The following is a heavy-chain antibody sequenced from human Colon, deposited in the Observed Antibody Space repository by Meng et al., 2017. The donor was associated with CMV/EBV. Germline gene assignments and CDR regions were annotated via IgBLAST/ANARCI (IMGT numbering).Heavy chain of an antibody. J-gene: IGHJ4*02. D-gene: IGHD1-26*01. CDR1: GYTFTGYF. Sequence: QVLRGQAGAEVKKPGASVKVSCKASGYTFTGYFMYWVRQAPGQGLEWLGVINPITGGTNYAQKFQGRVTMTRDTSMNTAYMELSRLRSDDTAVYYCASLSGGDFDYWGQGTLVTVSS. CDR2: INPITGGT. V-gene: IGHV1-2*02. CDR3: ASLSGGDFDY.